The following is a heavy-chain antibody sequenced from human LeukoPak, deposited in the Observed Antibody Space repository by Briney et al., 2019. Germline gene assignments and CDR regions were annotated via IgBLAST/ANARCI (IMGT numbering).Heavy chain of an antibody. V-gene: IGHV3-33*01. CDR3: ARDMARGVIIPSES. D-gene: IGHD3-10*01. J-gene: IGHJ4*02. CDR2: IWYDGSNK. Sequence: GGSLRLSCAASGFTFSNYGMHWVREAPGKGLEWGADIWYDGSNKYYADSVKGRFTISRDNSKNTLYLQMNSLRAEDTAVYYCARDMARGVIIPSESWGQGTLVSVPS. CDR1: GFTFSNYG.